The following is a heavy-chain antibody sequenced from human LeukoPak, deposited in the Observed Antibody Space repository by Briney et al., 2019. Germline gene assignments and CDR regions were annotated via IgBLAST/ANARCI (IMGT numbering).Heavy chain of an antibody. CDR2: NSDSGDST. V-gene: IGHV3-23*01. J-gene: IGHJ6*03. CDR1: GFTFSNYA. CDR3: AKDEDTYYYDSSGYNYYYYMDV. D-gene: IGHD3-22*01. Sequence: GGSLRLACAASGFTFSNYAMSWARQAPGKGLEWISGNSDSGDSTYYADSVKGRFTISRDNSKNTLYLQMNSLRAEDTAVYYCAKDEDTYYYDSSGYNYYYYMDVWGKGTTVTVSS.